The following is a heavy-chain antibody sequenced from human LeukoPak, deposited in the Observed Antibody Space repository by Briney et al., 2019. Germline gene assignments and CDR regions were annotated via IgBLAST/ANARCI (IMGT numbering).Heavy chain of an antibody. CDR3: ASENLVVVIAATSNWFDP. V-gene: IGHV4-38-2*02. J-gene: IGHJ5*02. Sequence: PSETLSLTCTVSGYSISSGYYWGWIRQPPGKGLEWIGSIYHSGSTYYNPSLKSRVTISVDTSKNQFSLKLSSVTAADTAVYYCASENLVVVIAATSNWFDPWGQGTLVTVSS. CDR1: GYSISSGYY. CDR2: IYHSGST. D-gene: IGHD2-15*01.